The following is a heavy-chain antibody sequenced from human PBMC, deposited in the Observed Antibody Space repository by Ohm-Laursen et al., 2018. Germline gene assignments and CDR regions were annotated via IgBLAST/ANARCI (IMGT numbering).Heavy chain of an antibody. Sequence: GTLSLTCAVSGYSISSGYYWGWIRQPPGKGLEWIGTIYHSGSTNYNPSLKSRVTISVDTSKNQFSLKLSSVTAADTAVYYCARSSIAAAGRSTYYYYGMDVWGQGTTVTVSS. CDR1: GYSISSGYY. J-gene: IGHJ6*02. CDR2: IYHSGST. CDR3: ARSSIAAAGRSTYYYYGMDV. D-gene: IGHD6-13*01. V-gene: IGHV4-38-2*01.